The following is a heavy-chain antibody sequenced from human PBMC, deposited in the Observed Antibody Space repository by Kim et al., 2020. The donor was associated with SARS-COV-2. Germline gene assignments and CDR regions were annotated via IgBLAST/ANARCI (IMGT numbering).Heavy chain of an antibody. CDR2: IDWDDDK. CDR1: GFSLSTSGMC. Sequence: SGPTLVNPTQTLTLTCTFSGFSLSTSGMCVSWIRQPPGKALEWLALIDWDDDKYYSTSLKTRLTISKDTSKNQVVLTMTNMDPVDKATDYCARGYDRSGQYGVDYWGQGTLVTVSS. CDR3: ARGYDRSGQYGVDY. D-gene: IGHD3-22*01. J-gene: IGHJ4*02. V-gene: IGHV2-70*01.